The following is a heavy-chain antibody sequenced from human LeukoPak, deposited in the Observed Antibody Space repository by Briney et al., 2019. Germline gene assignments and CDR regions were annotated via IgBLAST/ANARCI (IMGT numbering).Heavy chain of an antibody. D-gene: IGHD5-12*01. J-gene: IGHJ4*02. V-gene: IGHV4-4*07. CDR2: MYSLGST. Sequence: PSETLSLTCTVSGGSIRGYCWTSIRQPARKGLEWIGRMYSLGSTNYNPALKSRLTMSLDTSKNQFSLKLSTLTAADTAVYYCTRGLRTDSGYDEGEDHWGQGTLVTVSS. CDR3: TRGLRTDSGYDEGEDH. CDR1: GGSIRGYC.